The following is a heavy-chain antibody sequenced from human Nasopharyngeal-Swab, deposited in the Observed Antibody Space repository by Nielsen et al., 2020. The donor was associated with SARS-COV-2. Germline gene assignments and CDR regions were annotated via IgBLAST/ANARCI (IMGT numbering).Heavy chain of an antibody. CDR2: INPSGGST. CDR1: GYTFTNHF. D-gene: IGHD5-18*01. CDR3: ARGYSYGLAY. Sequence: ASVKVSCKASGYTFTNHFMHWVRQAPGQGLERMGMINPSGGSTGYAQNFQGRVTVTRDTSTSTVYMELSSQSSEDTAVYYCARGYSYGLAYWGQGTLVTVSP. J-gene: IGHJ4*02. V-gene: IGHV1-46*01.